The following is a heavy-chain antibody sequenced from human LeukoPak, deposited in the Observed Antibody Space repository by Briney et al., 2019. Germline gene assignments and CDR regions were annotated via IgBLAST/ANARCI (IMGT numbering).Heavy chain of an antibody. V-gene: IGHV4-59*01. Sequence: SETLSLTCTVSGGSMNSYYWSWIRQPPGKGLEWLGYIYYSGSSNYNPSLKSRVTMSADTSKNQFSLKLSSVTAADTAVYYCARVPRSYYYYYYMDVWGKGTTVTVSS. CDR2: IYYSGSS. CDR1: GGSMNSYY. J-gene: IGHJ6*03. CDR3: ARVPRSYYYYYYMDV.